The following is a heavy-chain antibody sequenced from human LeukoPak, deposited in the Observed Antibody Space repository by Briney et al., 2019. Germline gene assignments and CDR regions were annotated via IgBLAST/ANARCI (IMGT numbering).Heavy chain of an antibody. CDR3: ARGGFPAVI. V-gene: IGHV1-8*02. J-gene: IGHJ4*02. D-gene: IGHD2-2*01. CDR2: MSPNSVNR. CDR1: GYTFTGYY. Sequence: GASVKVCCKASGYTFTGYYMHWVRQAPGQGLEWMGWMSPNSVNRGLAQKFQGRVTLTRNTSISTAYMELSSLTSEDTAVYYCARGGFPAVIWGQGTLVTVSS.